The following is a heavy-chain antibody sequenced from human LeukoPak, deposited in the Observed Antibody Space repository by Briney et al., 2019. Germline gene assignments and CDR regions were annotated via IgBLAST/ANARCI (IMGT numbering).Heavy chain of an antibody. Sequence: SETLSLTCTVSGGSISSGGYYWSWIRQPPGRGLEWIGYIYHSGNTYYNPSLKSRVTISVDRSKNQFSLKLSSVTAADTAVYYCARGPIVGATSGAFDIWGQGTMVTVSS. V-gene: IGHV4-30-2*01. CDR3: ARGPIVGATSGAFDI. CDR2: IYHSGNT. J-gene: IGHJ3*02. CDR1: GGSISSGGYY. D-gene: IGHD1-26*01.